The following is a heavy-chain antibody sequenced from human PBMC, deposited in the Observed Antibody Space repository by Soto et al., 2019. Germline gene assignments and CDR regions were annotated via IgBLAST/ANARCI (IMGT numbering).Heavy chain of an antibody. V-gene: IGHV3-66*01. CDR3: AREEGASGSYAMDAFDI. CDR2: IYSGGST. Sequence: EVQLVESGGGLVQPGGSLRLSCAASGFTVSSNYMSWVRQAPGKGLEWVSVIYSGGSTYYADSVKGRFTISRDNSKNXMYLQMNSLRAEDTAVYYCAREEGASGSYAMDAFDIWGQGTMVTVSS. D-gene: IGHD3-10*01. CDR1: GFTVSSNY. J-gene: IGHJ3*02.